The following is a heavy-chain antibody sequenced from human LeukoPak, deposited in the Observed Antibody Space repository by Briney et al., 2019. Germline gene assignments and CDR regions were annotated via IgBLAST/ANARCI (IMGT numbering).Heavy chain of an antibody. CDR2: ISYDGANK. CDR1: RFTFSNYA. D-gene: IGHD6-19*01. Sequence: GGSLRLSCAASRFTFSNYAMHWVRQAPGKGLEWVAVISYDGANKYYADSVKGRFTISRDSSETTLYLQMNSLTPEDTAVYFCARDWPNRGCNYFDYWGQGTLVTVSS. V-gene: IGHV3-30-3*01. J-gene: IGHJ4*02. CDR3: ARDWPNRGCNYFDY.